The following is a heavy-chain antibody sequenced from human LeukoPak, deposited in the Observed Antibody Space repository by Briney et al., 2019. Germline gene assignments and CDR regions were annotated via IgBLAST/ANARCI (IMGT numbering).Heavy chain of an antibody. D-gene: IGHD4-23*01. J-gene: IGHJ4*02. CDR1: GGSFSGYY. CDR3: ASHGYDYGGKPPTY. CDR2: INHSGST. V-gene: IGHV4-34*01. Sequence: SETLSLTCAVYGGSFSGYYWSWIRQPPGKGLEWIGEINHSGSTNYNPSLKSRVTISVDTSKNQFSLKLSSVTAADTAVYYCASHGYDYGGKPPTYWGQGTLVTVSS.